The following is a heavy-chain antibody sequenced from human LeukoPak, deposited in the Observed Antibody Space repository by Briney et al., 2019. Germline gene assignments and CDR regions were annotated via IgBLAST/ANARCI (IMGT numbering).Heavy chain of an antibody. J-gene: IGHJ5*02. CDR3: ARGGAGNYGGDCPEFDP. CDR2: IYSGGSR. Sequence: GGSLRHSCAASGFTVSSNYMSWVRQAPGKGLEWVSVIYSGGSRYYADSVKGRFTISRDNSKNTLYLQMNSLRAEDTAVYYCARGGAGNYGGDCPEFDPWGEGTLVTVSS. V-gene: IGHV3-66*01. CDR1: GFTVSSNY. D-gene: IGHD2-21*02.